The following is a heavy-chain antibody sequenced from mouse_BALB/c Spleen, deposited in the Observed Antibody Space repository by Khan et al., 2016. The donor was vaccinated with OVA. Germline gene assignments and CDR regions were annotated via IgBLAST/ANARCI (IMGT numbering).Heavy chain of an antibody. CDR2: INPYNAGT. CDR3: AREGSSWDFSFPY. V-gene: IGHV1S136*01. CDR1: GYTFTNYV. D-gene: IGHD4-1*01. J-gene: IGHJ3*01. Sequence: VQLQQSGPELVEPGASVKMSCKASGYTFTNYVMHWVKQKPGQGLEWIGYINPYNAGTRYNEKFKGKATLTSDISSTTAYMELSSLTSEDSAVYSCAREGSSWDFSFPYWGQGTLVTVSA.